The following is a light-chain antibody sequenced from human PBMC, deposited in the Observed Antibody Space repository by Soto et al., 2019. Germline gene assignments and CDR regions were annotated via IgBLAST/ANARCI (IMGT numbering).Light chain of an antibody. CDR3: SSYTSGSTWV. Sequence: QSVLTQPASVSGSPGQSITISCTGTSSDVGGYNYVSWYQQHPGKAPKLMIYEVSNRPSGVSNRFSGSKSGNTASLTISVLQAEDEDYYYCSSYTSGSTWVFGGGTKVTVL. V-gene: IGLV2-14*01. CDR2: EVS. CDR1: SSDVGGYNY. J-gene: IGLJ3*02.